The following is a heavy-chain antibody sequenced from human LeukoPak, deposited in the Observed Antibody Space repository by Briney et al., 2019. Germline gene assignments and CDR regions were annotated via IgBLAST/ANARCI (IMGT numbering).Heavy chain of an antibody. CDR1: GGSISGGGYY. J-gene: IGHJ5*02. CDR3: ARQVRGAGWFDP. V-gene: IGHV4-61*02. D-gene: IGHD3-10*01. Sequence: SETLSLTCTVSGGSISGGGYYWTWIRQPAGKGMEWIGRIYTSGSTNYNPSLKSRVSISVDTSKNQFSLKLSSVTAADTAVYYCARQVRGAGWFDPWGQGTLVTVSS. CDR2: IYTSGST.